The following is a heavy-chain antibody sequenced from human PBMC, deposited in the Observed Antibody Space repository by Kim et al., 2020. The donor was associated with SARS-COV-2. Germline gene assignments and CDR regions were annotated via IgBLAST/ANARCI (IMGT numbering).Heavy chain of an antibody. J-gene: IGHJ6*02. D-gene: IGHD2-15*01. V-gene: IGHV3-11*01. Sequence: GGSLRLSCAASGFTFSDYYMSWIRQAPGKGLEWVSYISGSGSTIYYADSMKGRFTISRDNAKNSLYLQMHSLRAEDTAVYYCAREADYYYGMDVWGQGTTVTVSS. CDR3: AREADYYYGMDV. CDR1: GFTFSDYY. CDR2: ISGSGSTI.